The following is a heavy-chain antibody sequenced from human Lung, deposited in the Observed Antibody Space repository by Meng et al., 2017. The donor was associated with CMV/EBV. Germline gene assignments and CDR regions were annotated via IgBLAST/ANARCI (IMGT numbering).Heavy chain of an antibody. Sequence: QVHWQVPGLGPVKPSHTLSLPCPVSVDAITSYYWSWIRQPAEKGLEWIGRISASGNTRYNPSLKSRVTMSVDTSKNQFSLKLSSVTAADTAVYYCARDFGSSWYPNWFDPWGQGTLVTVSS. D-gene: IGHD6-13*01. CDR2: ISASGNT. CDR1: VDAITSYY. CDR3: ARDFGSSWYPNWFDP. V-gene: IGHV4-4*07. J-gene: IGHJ5*02.